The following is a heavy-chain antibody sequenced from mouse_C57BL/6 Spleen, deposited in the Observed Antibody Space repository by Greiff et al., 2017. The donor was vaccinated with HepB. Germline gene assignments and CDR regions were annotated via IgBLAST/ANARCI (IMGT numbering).Heavy chain of an antibody. J-gene: IGHJ1*03. V-gene: IGHV5-17*01. CDR2: ISSGSSTI. CDR1: GFTFSDYG. CDR3: ARRSNYDWYFDV. D-gene: IGHD2-5*01. Sequence: EVQGVESGGGLVKPGGSLKLSCAASGFTFSDYGMHWVRQAPEKGLEWVAYISSGSSTIYYADTVKGRFTISRDNAKNTLFLQMTSLRSEDTAMYYCARRSNYDWYFDVWGTRTTVTVSS.